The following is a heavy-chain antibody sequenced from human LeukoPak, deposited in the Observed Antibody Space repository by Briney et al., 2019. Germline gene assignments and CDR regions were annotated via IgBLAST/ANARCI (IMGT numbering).Heavy chain of an antibody. V-gene: IGHV4-34*01. CDR3: ARGVRGRAHYDILTGYSSGMDV. CDR1: GGSFSGYY. Sequence: PSETLSLTCAVYGGSFSGYYLSWIRQPPGKGLEWIGEINHSGSTNYNPSLKSRVTISVDTSRNQFSLKLSSVTAADTAVYYCARGVRGRAHYDILTGYSSGMDVWGQGTTVTVSS. J-gene: IGHJ6*02. CDR2: INHSGST. D-gene: IGHD3-9*01.